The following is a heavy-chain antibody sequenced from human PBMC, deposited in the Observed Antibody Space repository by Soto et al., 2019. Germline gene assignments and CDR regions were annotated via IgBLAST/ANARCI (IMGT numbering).Heavy chain of an antibody. CDR1: GFTFSSCG. V-gene: IGHV3-30*18. J-gene: IGHJ6*02. D-gene: IGHD2-15*01. CDR3: AKGRGKDGCTPYYGMEL. Sequence: QVQLVESGGGVVQPGKSLRLSCAASGFTFSSCGMYWVRQAPGKGPECVAVISNDGTKKYYADSVKGRFTISRDNSRNTLHLQMNSLRAEDTAVYYCAKGRGKDGCTPYYGMELWGQGTTVTVSS. CDR2: ISNDGTKK.